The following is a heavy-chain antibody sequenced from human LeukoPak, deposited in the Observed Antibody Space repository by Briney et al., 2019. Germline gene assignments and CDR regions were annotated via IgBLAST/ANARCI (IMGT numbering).Heavy chain of an antibody. J-gene: IGHJ6*03. CDR3: AREGLHLNYYYYYMNV. CDR1: GGSFSRSGYS. V-gene: IGHV4-30-4*07. Sequence: PSETLSLTCAVSGGSFSRSGYSWSWIRQPPGKGLDWIAYIYYTGSTYYNPSLKSRVTISLDTSKNQFSLKLSSVTAADTAMYYCAREGLHLNYYYYYMNVWGKGTTVTISS. D-gene: IGHD4-11*01. CDR2: IYYTGST.